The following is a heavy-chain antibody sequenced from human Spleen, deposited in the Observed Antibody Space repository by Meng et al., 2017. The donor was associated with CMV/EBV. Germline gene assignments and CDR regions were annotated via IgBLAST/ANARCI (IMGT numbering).Heavy chain of an antibody. CDR1: GFRLSSFW. V-gene: IGHV3-7*03. CDR2: IKHDGSEE. Sequence: GESLKISCAASGFRLSSFWMTWVRQAPGKGLELVANIKHDGSEEYYVDSVKDRFTISRDNAKNSLYLQMNSLRAEDTALYYCAKDDSSGWGWFDPWGQGTLVTVSS. CDR3: AKDDSSGWGWFDP. J-gene: IGHJ5*02. D-gene: IGHD3-22*01.